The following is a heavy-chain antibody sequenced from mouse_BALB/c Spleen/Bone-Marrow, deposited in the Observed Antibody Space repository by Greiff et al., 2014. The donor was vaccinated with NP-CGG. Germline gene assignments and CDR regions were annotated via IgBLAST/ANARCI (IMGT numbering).Heavy chain of an antibody. Sequence: EVQLVESGAELVKPGASVKLSCTASGFNIKDTYMHWVKQRPEQGLEWIGRIDPANGNTKYDPKSQGKATITADTSSNTAYLQLSSLTSEDTAVYYCATYYYGSSWGFAYWGQGTLVTVSA. CDR1: GFNIKDTY. V-gene: IGHV14-3*02. J-gene: IGHJ3*01. CDR3: ATYYYGSSWGFAY. D-gene: IGHD1-1*01. CDR2: IDPANGNT.